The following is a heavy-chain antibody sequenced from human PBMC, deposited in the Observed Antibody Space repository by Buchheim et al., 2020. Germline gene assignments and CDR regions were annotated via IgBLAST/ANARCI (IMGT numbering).Heavy chain of an antibody. Sequence: QVQLVESGGGVVQPGRSLRLSCAASGFTFSSYGMHWVRQAPGKGLEWVAVIWYDGSNKYYADSVKGRFTISKDNSKNTLYLQMNSLRAEDTAVYYCARCSSTSCYLKIDYWGQGTL. CDR2: IWYDGSNK. CDR3: ARCSSTSCYLKIDY. J-gene: IGHJ4*02. CDR1: GFTFSSYG. D-gene: IGHD2-2*01. V-gene: IGHV3-33*01.